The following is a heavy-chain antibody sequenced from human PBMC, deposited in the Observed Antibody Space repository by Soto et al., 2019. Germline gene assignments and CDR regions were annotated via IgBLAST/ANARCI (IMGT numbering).Heavy chain of an antibody. CDR1: GFSLTTRGVG. CDR2: IYWDGDN. J-gene: IGHJ4*02. Sequence: QITLKESGPTLVKPTQTLTLTCTFSGFSLTTRGVGVGWIRQPPGKALEWLALIYWDGDNYYSPSLRSRLTITKATSKDQVVLTMTDMDPVDSATYYCARYYETNTYHFDYWGQGTLVTVSS. D-gene: IGHD3-22*01. V-gene: IGHV2-5*02. CDR3: ARYYETNTYHFDY.